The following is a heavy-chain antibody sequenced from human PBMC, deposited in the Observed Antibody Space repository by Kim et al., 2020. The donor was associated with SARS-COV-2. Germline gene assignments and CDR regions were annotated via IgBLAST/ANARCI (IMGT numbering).Heavy chain of an antibody. V-gene: IGHV3-7*03. D-gene: IGHD2-2*01. Sequence: GGSLRLSCAASGFTFSSSWMHWVCQAPEKGLEWVADIKCDGSEKYYVDSVKGRLTISRDNAKNSLYLQVNSLRAEDMTVYYCVRGGNCSSTSPFPGLPSWGQRTLVTVSS. J-gene: IGHJ4*02. CDR1: GFTFSSSW. CDR2: IKCDGSEK. CDR3: VRGGNCSSTSPFPGLPS.